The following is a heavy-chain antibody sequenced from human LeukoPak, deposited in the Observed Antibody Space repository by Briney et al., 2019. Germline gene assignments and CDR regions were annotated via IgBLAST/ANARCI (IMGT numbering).Heavy chain of an antibody. CDR1: EFTFSNYG. CDR3: ARGLVGASTVFARHYFYMDV. J-gene: IGHJ6*03. D-gene: IGHD1-26*01. V-gene: IGHV3-30*02. Sequence: GGSLRLSCAASEFTFSNYGMHWVRQAPGKGLEWVAFLRHDGNDKAYVDSVKGRFSVSRDNSNNMLFLQMNSLRNEDTAVYYCARGLVGASTVFARHYFYMDVWGKGTTVTVS. CDR2: LRHDGNDK.